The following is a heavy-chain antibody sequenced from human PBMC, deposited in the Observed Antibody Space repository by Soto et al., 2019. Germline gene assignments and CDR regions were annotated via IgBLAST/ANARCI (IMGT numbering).Heavy chain of an antibody. CDR2: ITDSGDST. V-gene: IGHV3-23*01. Sequence: SLRLSCAASGFSFSSYAMSWFRQAPGKGLEWVSTITDSGDSTYYADSVKGRFTISRDNSKNTLYLQMNSLRAEDTALYFCAKGGGYVYGFIAYWGQGTLVTVSP. CDR3: AKGGGYVYGFIAY. CDR1: GFSFSSYA. D-gene: IGHD3-10*01. J-gene: IGHJ4*02.